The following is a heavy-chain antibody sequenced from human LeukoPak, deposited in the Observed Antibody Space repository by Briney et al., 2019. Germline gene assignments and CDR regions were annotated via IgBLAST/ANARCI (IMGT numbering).Heavy chain of an antibody. V-gene: IGHV4-34*01. D-gene: IGHD3-10*01. CDR1: GGSFSGYY. Sequence: SETLSLTCAVYGGSFSGYYWSWIRQPPGKGLEWIGEINHSGSTNYNPSLKSRVTISVDTSKNQFSLKLSSVTAADTAVYYCARGTLLFGNLNWFDPWGQGTLVTVSS. CDR2: INHSGST. J-gene: IGHJ5*02. CDR3: ARGTLLFGNLNWFDP.